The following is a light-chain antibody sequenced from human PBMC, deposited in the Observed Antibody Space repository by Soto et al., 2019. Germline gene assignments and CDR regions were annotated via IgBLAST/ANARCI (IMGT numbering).Light chain of an antibody. Sequence: QSALTQPASVSGSPGQSITISCTGTSSDVGGYNFVSWYQQHPGKAPKLKIYEVTHRPSGVSNRFSGFKSGNTASLTISGLQAEDEADYHCSSYTSNNTLIFGGGTKLTVL. CDR3: SSYTSNNTLI. CDR1: SSDVGGYNF. V-gene: IGLV2-14*01. J-gene: IGLJ2*01. CDR2: EVT.